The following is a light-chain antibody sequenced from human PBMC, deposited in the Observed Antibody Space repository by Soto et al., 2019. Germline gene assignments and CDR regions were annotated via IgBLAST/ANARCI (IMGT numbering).Light chain of an antibody. CDR1: SSDVGGYNF. CDR3: SSYTITTALV. V-gene: IGLV2-14*01. CDR2: EVS. J-gene: IGLJ1*01. Sequence: QSVLTQPASVSGSPGQSITISCTGTSSDVGGYNFVSWYQYHPGKAPKLLICEVSNRPSGVSDRFSGSKTGNTASLTISGLQPEDEAEYYCSSYTITTALVFGSGTKVTVL.